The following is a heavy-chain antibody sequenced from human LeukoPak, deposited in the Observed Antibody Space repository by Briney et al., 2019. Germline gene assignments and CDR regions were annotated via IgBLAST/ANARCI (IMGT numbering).Heavy chain of an antibody. J-gene: IGHJ3*02. CDR2: IYYSGST. CDR3: ARVIVYYYDSSGYLDAFDI. Sequence: SETLSLTCTVSGGSISSYYWSWIRQPPGKGLEWIGYIYYSGSTNYNPSLKSRVTISVDTSKNQFSLKLSSVTAADTAVYYCARVIVYYYDSSGYLDAFDIWGRGTMVTVPS. D-gene: IGHD3-22*01. CDR1: GGSISSYY. V-gene: IGHV4-59*01.